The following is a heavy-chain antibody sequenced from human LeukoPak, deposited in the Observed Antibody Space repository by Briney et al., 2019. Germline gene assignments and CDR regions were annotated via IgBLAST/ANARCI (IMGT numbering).Heavy chain of an antibody. CDR2: IIPILGIA. D-gene: IGHD1-26*01. V-gene: IGHV1-69*04. CDR3: ASFYSGSYVRYFDL. J-gene: IGHJ2*01. CDR1: GGTFSSYA. Sequence: AASVKVSCKASGGTFSSYAISWVRQAPGQGLEWMGRIIPILGIANYAQKFQGRVTITADKSTSTAYMELSSLRSEDTAVYYCASFYSGSYVRYFDLWGRGTLVTVSS.